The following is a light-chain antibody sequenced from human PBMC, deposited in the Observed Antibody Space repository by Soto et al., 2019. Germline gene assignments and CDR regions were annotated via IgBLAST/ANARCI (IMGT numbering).Light chain of an antibody. J-gene: IGKJ1*01. V-gene: IGKV1-39*01. Sequence: DIQMTQSPSSLSASVGDRVTITCRASQSISSYLNWYQQKPGKAPKLLIYAASSLQSGVPSRFSGRGSGTDFTLTIRSLQPEDFATYYCQQRYSTPKTFGQGTKVQIK. CDR3: QQRYSTPKT. CDR2: AAS. CDR1: QSISSY.